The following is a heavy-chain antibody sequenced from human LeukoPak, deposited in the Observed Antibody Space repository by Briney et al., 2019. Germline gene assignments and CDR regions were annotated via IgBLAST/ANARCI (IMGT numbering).Heavy chain of an antibody. CDR1: GFTFSSYA. Sequence: PGGSLRLSCAASGFTFSSYAMNWVRQAPGKGLEWVSGISASGGSTHYADSVKGRFTISRDNSRNTLDLQMSSLRAEDTALYYCAKKYSSTWYAFDIWGQGTMVTVSS. CDR3: AKKYSSTWYAFDI. D-gene: IGHD6-13*01. V-gene: IGHV3-23*01. J-gene: IGHJ3*02. CDR2: ISASGGST.